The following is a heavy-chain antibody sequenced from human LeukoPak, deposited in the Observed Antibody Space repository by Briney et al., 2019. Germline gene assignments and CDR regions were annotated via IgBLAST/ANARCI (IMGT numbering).Heavy chain of an antibody. J-gene: IGHJ4*02. CDR2: IRSGGSTI. CDR1: GFTFSSYE. V-gene: IGHV3-48*03. Sequence: GGSLRLSCAASGFTFSSYEMNWVRQAPGKGLEWVSYIRSGGSTIYYADSVKGRFTISRDNAKNSLYLQMNSLRAEDTAVYYCARGGLVVPAAILGYWGQGTLVTVSS. D-gene: IGHD2-2*02. CDR3: ARGGLVVPAAILGY.